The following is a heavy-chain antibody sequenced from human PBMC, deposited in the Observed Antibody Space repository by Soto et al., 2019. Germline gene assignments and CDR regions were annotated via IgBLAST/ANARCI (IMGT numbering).Heavy chain of an antibody. D-gene: IGHD5-12*01. Sequence: PSETPSLTCTVSGGSISSGGYYWSWIRQHPGKGLEWIGCIYYSGSTYYNPSLKSRVTISVDTSKNQFSLKLSSVTAADTAVYYCAGAIGLKWLRFDIWGQGTMVTVSS. V-gene: IGHV4-31*03. CDR2: IYYSGST. CDR1: GGSISSGGYY. CDR3: AGAIGLKWLRFDI. J-gene: IGHJ3*02.